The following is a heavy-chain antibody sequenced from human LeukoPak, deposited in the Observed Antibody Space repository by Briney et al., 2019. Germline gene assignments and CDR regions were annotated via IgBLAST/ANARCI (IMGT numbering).Heavy chain of an antibody. CDR2: ISYDASNK. V-gene: IGHV3-30*04. J-gene: IGHJ5*02. Sequence: PGGSLRLSCAASGFTFSSYAMHWVRQAPGKGLEWVAVISYDASNKYYADSVRGRFTISRDNSKNTLSLQMYSLRAEDTAVYYCAREGTVRWFDPWGQGTLVIVSS. D-gene: IGHD1-14*01. CDR1: GFTFSSYA. CDR3: AREGTVRWFDP.